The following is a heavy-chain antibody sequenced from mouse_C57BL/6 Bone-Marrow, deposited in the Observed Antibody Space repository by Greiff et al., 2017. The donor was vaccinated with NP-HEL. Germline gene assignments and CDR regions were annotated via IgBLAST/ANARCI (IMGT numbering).Heavy chain of an antibody. CDR3: ARSGGSYVEWYFDV. CDR2: IHPNSGST. J-gene: IGHJ1*03. Sequence: QVQLQQPGAELVKPGASVKLSCKASGYTFTSYWMHWVKQRHGQGLEWIGMIHPNSGSTNYNEKFKSKATLTVDKSSSTAYMQLRSLTSEDSAVYYCARSGGSYVEWYFDVGGRGTAVTVSS. V-gene: IGHV1-64*01. D-gene: IGHD1-1*02. CDR1: GYTFTSYW.